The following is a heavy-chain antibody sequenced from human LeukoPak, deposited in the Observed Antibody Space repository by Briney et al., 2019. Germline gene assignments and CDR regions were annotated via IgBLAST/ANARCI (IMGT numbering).Heavy chain of an antibody. CDR2: ISGSGGST. J-gene: IGHJ4*02. D-gene: IGHD6-13*01. CDR3: ATWGSSWYGSFDY. V-gene: IGHV3-23*01. CDR1: GFTFSSYA. Sequence: GGSLRLSCAASGFTFSSYAMSWVRQAPGKGLEWVSAISGSGGSTYYADSVKGRFTISRDNSKNTLYLQMNSLRAEDTAVYYCATWGSSWYGSFDYWGQGTLVTVSS.